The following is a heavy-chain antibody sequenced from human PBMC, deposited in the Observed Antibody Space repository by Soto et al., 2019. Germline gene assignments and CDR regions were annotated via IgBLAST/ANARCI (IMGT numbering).Heavy chain of an antibody. Sequence: KASETLSLTCTVSGGSISVYYLSWIRQPAGKGLEWVGHIYTSGTTNYNPSLKSRVSMSRDTSQNQFSLKLNYVTAADTAVYYCARAAYNYGPFDFCGQGTLVTVSS. CDR3: ARAAYNYGPFDF. V-gene: IGHV4-4*07. D-gene: IGHD5-18*01. CDR1: GGSISVYY. J-gene: IGHJ4*02. CDR2: IYTSGTT.